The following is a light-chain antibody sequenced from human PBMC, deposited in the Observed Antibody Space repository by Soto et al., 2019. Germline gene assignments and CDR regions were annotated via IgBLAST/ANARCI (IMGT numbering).Light chain of an antibody. CDR1: SSNIGNNY. Sequence: QSVLTQPPSVSAAPGQTVTISCSGSSSNIGNNYVSWYQQLPGTAPKLLIYDNNKRPSGIPDRFSGSKSGTSATLDITGLQTGDEADYYCGTWDSSLSAGLFGGGTKVTVL. CDR2: DNN. J-gene: IGLJ2*01. CDR3: GTWDSSLSAGL. V-gene: IGLV1-51*01.